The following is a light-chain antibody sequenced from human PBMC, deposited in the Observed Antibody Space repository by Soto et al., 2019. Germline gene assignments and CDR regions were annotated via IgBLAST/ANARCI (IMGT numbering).Light chain of an antibody. Sequence: QSALTQPASVSGSPGQSITISCTGTSSDVGGSNYVSWYQQHPGKAPKLMIYDVSNRPSGVSNRFSGSKSGNTASLTSSGLQAEDEAVYFCSSYTSSSTLRGVFGTGTKLTVL. CDR2: DVS. J-gene: IGLJ1*01. V-gene: IGLV2-14*01. CDR1: SSDVGGSNY. CDR3: SSYTSSSTLRGV.